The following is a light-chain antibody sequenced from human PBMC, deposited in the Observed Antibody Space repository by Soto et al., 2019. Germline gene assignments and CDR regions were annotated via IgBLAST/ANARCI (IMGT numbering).Light chain of an antibody. V-gene: IGKV3-20*01. Sequence: EIVLTQSPGTLSLSLGERASLSCRASQSVNNNYLAWYQQKRGQGPRLLIYGASSRATGIPDRFSGSGSGTDFTLTINRLEPEAFAVYYCQQYGGSPAFGGGTKVEIK. CDR3: QQYGGSPA. CDR2: GAS. J-gene: IGKJ4*01. CDR1: QSVNNNY.